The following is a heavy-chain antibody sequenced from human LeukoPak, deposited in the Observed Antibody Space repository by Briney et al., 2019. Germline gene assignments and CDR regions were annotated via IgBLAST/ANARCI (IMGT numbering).Heavy chain of an antibody. CDR3: AISAPSVGATTDGYFQH. V-gene: IGHV4-59*01. D-gene: IGHD1-26*01. CDR2: IYYSGST. J-gene: IGHJ1*01. Sequence: SETLSLTCTVSGGSISSYYWSWIRQPPGKGLEWIGYIYYSGSTNYNPSLESRVTISVDTSKNQFSLKLSSVTAADTAVYYCAISAPSVGATTDGYFQHWGQGTLVTVSS. CDR1: GGSISSYY.